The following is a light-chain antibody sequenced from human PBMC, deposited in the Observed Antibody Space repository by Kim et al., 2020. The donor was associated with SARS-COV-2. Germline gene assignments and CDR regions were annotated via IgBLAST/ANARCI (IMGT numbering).Light chain of an antibody. J-gene: IGLJ2*01. Sequence: VAWVQTVRITWQGDSLRSYYATWYQQKPGQAPILVIYGKNNRPSGIPDRFSGSSSGNTASLTITGTQAGDEADYYCNSRDSNDTVVFCGGTQLTVL. V-gene: IGLV3-19*01. CDR3: NSRDSNDTVV. CDR1: SLRSYY. CDR2: GKN.